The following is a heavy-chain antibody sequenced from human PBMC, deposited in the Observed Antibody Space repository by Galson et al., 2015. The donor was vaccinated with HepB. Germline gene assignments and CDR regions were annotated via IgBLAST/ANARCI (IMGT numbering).Heavy chain of an antibody. J-gene: IGHJ4*02. CDR2: ISSSGSTI. D-gene: IGHD3-22*01. V-gene: IGHV3-48*03. Sequence: SLRLSCAASGFTFSSYEMNWVRQAPGKGLEWVSYISSSGSTIYYADSVKGRFTISRGNTKNSLYLQTNSLRAEDTAVYYCARGGVVITINFDYWGQGTLVTVSS. CDR1: GFTFSSYE. CDR3: ARGGVVITINFDY.